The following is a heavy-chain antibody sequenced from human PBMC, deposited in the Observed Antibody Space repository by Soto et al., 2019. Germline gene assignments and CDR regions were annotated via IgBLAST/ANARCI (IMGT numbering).Heavy chain of an antibody. CDR1: GGSFSGYY. J-gene: IGHJ4*02. Sequence: PSETLSLTCAVYGGSFSGYYWSWIRQPPGKGLEWIGEINHSGSTNYNPSLKSRVTISVDTSKNQFSLKLSSVTAADTAVYYCASFRGLRYFDRRLYYFDYWGQGTLVTVSS. CDR2: INHSGST. V-gene: IGHV4-34*01. D-gene: IGHD3-9*01. CDR3: ASFRGLRYFDRRLYYFDY.